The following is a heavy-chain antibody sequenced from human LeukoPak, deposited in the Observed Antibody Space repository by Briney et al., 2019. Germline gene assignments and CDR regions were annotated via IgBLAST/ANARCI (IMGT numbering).Heavy chain of an antibody. D-gene: IGHD3-10*01. CDR3: ALHPAQGSGSLDF. CDR1: GYSSTSYW. CDR2: IYPGDSTT. J-gene: IGHJ4*02. Sequence: GESLKISCKGSGYSSTSYWIGWVRPMPGKGLEWMWIIYPGDSTTTYSPSFQGQITISVDKSISTAYLQWSSLKASDTAIYYCALHPAQGSGSLDFWGQGTLVTVSS. V-gene: IGHV5-51*01.